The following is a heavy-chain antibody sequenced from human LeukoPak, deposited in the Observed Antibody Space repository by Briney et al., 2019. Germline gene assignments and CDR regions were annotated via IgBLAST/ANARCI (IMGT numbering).Heavy chain of an antibody. CDR2: INSDGSRT. Sequence: GGSLRLSCAASGFTFSSYWMHWVRQAPGKGLVWVSRINSDGSRTTYADSVKGRFTISRDNAKNTLYLQMNSLRAEDTAVYYCARGFRSSWYEFDYWGQGTLVTVSS. CDR1: GFTFSSYW. CDR3: ARGFRSSWYEFDY. V-gene: IGHV3-74*01. J-gene: IGHJ4*02. D-gene: IGHD6-13*01.